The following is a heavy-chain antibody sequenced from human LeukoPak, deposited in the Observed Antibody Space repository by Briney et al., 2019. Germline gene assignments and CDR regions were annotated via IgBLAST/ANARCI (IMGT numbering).Heavy chain of an antibody. CDR3: ARGCETSYRYTFYY. D-gene: IGHD3-16*02. J-gene: IGHJ4*02. CDR1: GRSISSYY. Sequence: PSETPSLTCTVSGRSISSYYWSWIRQPPGKGLEWIGYIYYSGSTNYYPSLKSRVTISVDTSKKQLSLMLISVPAADTAGYYCARGCETSYRYTFYYWGQGTLVTVSS. V-gene: IGHV4-59*01. CDR2: IYYSGST.